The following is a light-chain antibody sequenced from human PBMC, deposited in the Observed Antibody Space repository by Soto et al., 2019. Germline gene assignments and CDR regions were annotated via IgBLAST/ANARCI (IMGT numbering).Light chain of an antibody. Sequence: QAVVTQEPSLTVSPGGTVTLTCATSTGAVTSGYYPNWVQQKPGRAPRALIYSTNNKYSWTPARFSGSLLGGKAALTLSGVQPEDEADYYCLLYYGGQLGVFGGGTKLTV. CDR3: LLYYGGQLGV. CDR2: STN. J-gene: IGLJ2*01. CDR1: TGAVTSGYY. V-gene: IGLV7-43*01.